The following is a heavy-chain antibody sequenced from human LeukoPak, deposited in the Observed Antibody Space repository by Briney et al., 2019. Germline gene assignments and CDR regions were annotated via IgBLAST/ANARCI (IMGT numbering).Heavy chain of an antibody. D-gene: IGHD3-22*01. V-gene: IGHV3-33*01. Sequence: GGSLRLSCAASEFTFCSYGMHWVRQAPGKGLEWVAFIWYDGNTKYYADSVKGRFTVSRDNSKNTLYLQMNSLRAEDTAVYYCARGEAYYYDSSGYDFDYWGQGTLVTVSS. J-gene: IGHJ4*02. CDR1: EFTFCSYG. CDR2: IWYDGNTK. CDR3: ARGEAYYYDSSGYDFDY.